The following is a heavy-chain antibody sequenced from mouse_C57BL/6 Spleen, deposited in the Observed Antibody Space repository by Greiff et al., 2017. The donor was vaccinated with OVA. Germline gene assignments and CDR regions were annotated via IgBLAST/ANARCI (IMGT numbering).Heavy chain of an antibody. CDR2: IWSGGST. J-gene: IGHJ1*03. CDR1: GFSLTSYG. D-gene: IGHD2-3*01. CDR3: ARSGYYVGWYFDV. V-gene: IGHV2-2*01. Sequence: VQRVESGPGLVQPSQSLSITCTVSGFSLTSYGVHWVRQSPGKGLEWLGVIWSGGSTDYNAAFISRLSISKDNSKSQVFFKMNSLQADDTAIYYCARSGYYVGWYFDVWGTGTTVTVSS.